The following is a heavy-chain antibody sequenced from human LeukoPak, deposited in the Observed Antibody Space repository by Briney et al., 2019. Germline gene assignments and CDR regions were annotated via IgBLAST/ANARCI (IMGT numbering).Heavy chain of an antibody. Sequence: GGSLRLSCAASGFTFSDYAMSWVRQAPEKGLEWVSTISHVGGTYYADSVRGRFTISRDDSKNMVYLQMDSLRAEDTAVYYCARSRIVVVTAIFDYWGQGTLVTVSS. CDR2: ISHVGGT. V-gene: IGHV3-23*01. D-gene: IGHD2-21*02. J-gene: IGHJ4*02. CDR1: GFTFSDYA. CDR3: ARSRIVVVTAIFDY.